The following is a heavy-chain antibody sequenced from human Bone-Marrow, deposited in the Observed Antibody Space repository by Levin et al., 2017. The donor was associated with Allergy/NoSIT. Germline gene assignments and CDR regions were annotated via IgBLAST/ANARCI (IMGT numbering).Heavy chain of an antibody. J-gene: IGHJ4*02. Sequence: PGGSLRLSCAASGFTFSGSSVDWVRQASGRGLEWVGRMKNKANNYAATYTASGKGRFIISRDDSKNTAYLQVNSLKTDDTAVYYCTSGSHYDYWGQGTLVTVSS. CDR3: TSGSHYDY. CDR2: MKNKANNYAA. V-gene: IGHV3-73*01. D-gene: IGHD3-10*01. CDR1: GFTFSGSS.